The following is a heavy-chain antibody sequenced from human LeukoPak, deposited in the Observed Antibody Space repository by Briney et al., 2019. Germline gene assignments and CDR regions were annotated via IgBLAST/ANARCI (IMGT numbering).Heavy chain of an antibody. CDR1: GYTLIGYY. D-gene: IGHD3-10*01. CDR3: ARGGTYDSRSYWVDY. J-gene: IGHJ4*02. CDR2: INPKSGGT. V-gene: IGHV1-2*02. Sequence: ASVKVSCKASGYTLIGYYMHWVRQAPGQGLEWMAWINPKSGGTNNAQKFQGRVTVTRDTSISTAYMELTRWRSDDTALYFCARGGTYDSRSYWVDYWGQGTLVTVSS.